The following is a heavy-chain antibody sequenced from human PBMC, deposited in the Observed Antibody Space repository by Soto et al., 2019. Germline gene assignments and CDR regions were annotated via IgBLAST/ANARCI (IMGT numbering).Heavy chain of an antibody. D-gene: IGHD3-10*01. V-gene: IGHV1-2*02. CDR2: IDPRSGGT. CDR3: ATDDYGIFPY. J-gene: IGHJ4*02. CDR1: GYPFTTYY. Sequence: HVQLVQSGTEVKKPGASVRVSCMVSGYPFTTYYIHWVRQAPGQGLAWMGWIDPRSGGTVYEQKFQSRVTMTRDTSISTGYMDMSGLKSDDTALYYCATDDYGIFPYWGQGSLVTVSS.